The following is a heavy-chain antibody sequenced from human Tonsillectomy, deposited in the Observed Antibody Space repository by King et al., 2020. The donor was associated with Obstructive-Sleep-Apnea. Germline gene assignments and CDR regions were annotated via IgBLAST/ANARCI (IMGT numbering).Heavy chain of an antibody. Sequence: VQLVESGGGLVKPGGSLRLSCATSGFAFNNAWVSWVRQAPGKGLEWVGHIKGKTEGGTADYAAPVKGRFTISRDDSKNTLYLQMNSLKTEDSAVYYCTTDRGIPSAPLFDSWGQGTLVTVSS. CDR3: TTDRGIPSAPLFDS. V-gene: IGHV3-15*01. J-gene: IGHJ4*02. CDR2: IKGKTEGGTA. CDR1: GFAFNNAW.